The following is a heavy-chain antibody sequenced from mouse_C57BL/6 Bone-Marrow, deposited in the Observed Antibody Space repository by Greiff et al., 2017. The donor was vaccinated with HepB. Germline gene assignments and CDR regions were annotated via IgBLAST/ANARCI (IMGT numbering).Heavy chain of an antibody. J-gene: IGHJ3*01. CDR3: ARQIYYDYDGIAY. Sequence: EVQGVESGGGLVQPGGSLKLSCAASGFTFSDYYMYWVRQTPEKRLEWVAYISNGGGSTYYPDTVKGRFTISRDNAKNTLYLQMSRLKSEDTAMYYCARQIYYDYDGIAYWGQGTLVTVSA. CDR2: ISNGGGST. V-gene: IGHV5-12*01. CDR1: GFTFSDYY. D-gene: IGHD2-4*01.